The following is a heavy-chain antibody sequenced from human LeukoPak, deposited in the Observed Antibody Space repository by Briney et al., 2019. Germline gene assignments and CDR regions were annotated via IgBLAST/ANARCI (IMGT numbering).Heavy chain of an antibody. V-gene: IGHV3-66*01. J-gene: IGHJ4*02. CDR1: GFTVSSNY. CDR2: IYSGGST. D-gene: IGHD3-9*01. CDR3: ARPLRYLDWFRAERDDYYFDY. Sequence: GGSLRLSCAASGFTVSSNYMSWVRQAPGKGLEWVSVIYSGGSTYYADPVKGRFTISRDNSKNTLYLQMNSLRAEDTAVYYCARPLRYLDWFRAERDDYYFDYWGQGTLVTVSS.